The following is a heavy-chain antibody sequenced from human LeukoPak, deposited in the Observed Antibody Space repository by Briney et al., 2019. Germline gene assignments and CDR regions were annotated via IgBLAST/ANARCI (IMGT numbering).Heavy chain of an antibody. J-gene: IGHJ6*03. CDR3: AKGIYGSGSYYSNYYYNMDV. CDR2: ISGSGGRT. CDR1: GFTFSRYG. V-gene: IGHV3-23*01. Sequence: GGSLRLSCAASGFTFSRYGMSWVRQAPGKGLEWVSAISGSGGRTYYADSVKGRFTISRDNSKNTLYLQLSSLRGDDTAVYYCAKGIYGSGSYYSNYYYNMDVWGKGTTVTISS. D-gene: IGHD3-10*01.